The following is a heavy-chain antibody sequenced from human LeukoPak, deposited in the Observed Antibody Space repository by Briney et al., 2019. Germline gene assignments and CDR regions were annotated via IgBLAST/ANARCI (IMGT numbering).Heavy chain of an antibody. CDR3: ARLVGSGSYYMGPNHYFDY. D-gene: IGHD3-10*01. CDR2: TYYSGST. CDR1: GGSISSYY. V-gene: IGHV4-59*08. J-gene: IGHJ4*02. Sequence: SETLSLTCTVSGGSISSYYWSWIRQPPGKGLEWIGYTYYSGSTNYNPSLKSRVTISVDTSKNQFSLKLSSVTAADTAVYYCARLVGSGSYYMGPNHYFDYWGQGTLVTVSS.